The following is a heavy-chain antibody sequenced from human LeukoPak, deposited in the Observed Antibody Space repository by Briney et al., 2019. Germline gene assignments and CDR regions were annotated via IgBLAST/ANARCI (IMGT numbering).Heavy chain of an antibody. J-gene: IGHJ4*02. Sequence: SETLSLTCTVSGGSISSSSYYWGWIRQPPGKGLEWIGSIYYTGSTFYNPSLKSRVTISVDTSKNQFSLKLASVTAADTAVYYCARRSSSYYFDYWGQGTLVTVSS. CDR2: IYYTGST. V-gene: IGHV4-39*01. CDR3: ARRSSSYYFDY. CDR1: GGSISSSSYY.